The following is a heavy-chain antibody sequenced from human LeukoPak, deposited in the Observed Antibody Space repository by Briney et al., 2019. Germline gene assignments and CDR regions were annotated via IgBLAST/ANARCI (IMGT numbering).Heavy chain of an antibody. J-gene: IGHJ6*03. CDR3: ARGDYYYYYYMDV. Sequence: GGSLRLSCAASGFTFSSYWMSWVRQAPGKGLEWVANIKQDGSEKYYVDSVKGRFTISRDNAKNSLYLQMNSLRAEDTAVYYCARGDYYYYYYMDVWGKGTTVTVSS. CDR1: GFTFSSYW. V-gene: IGHV3-7*01. CDR2: IKQDGSEK.